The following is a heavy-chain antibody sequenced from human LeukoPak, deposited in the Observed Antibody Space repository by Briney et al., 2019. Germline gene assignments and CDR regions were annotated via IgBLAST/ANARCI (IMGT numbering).Heavy chain of an antibody. Sequence: GASVKVSCKASGYTFTGYYMHWVRQAPGQGLEWMGWINPNSGGTNYAQKFQGWVTMTRDTSISTAYMELSRLRSDDTAVYYCARGATGTMMYNWFDPWGQGTLVTVSS. CDR2: INPNSGGT. CDR3: ARGATGTMMYNWFDP. V-gene: IGHV1-2*04. D-gene: IGHD1-1*01. J-gene: IGHJ5*02. CDR1: GYTFTGYY.